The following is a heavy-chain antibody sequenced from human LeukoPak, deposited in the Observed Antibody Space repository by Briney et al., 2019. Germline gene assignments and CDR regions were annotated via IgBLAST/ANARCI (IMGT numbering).Heavy chain of an antibody. V-gene: IGHV4-34*01. CDR1: GGSFSSYY. J-gene: IGHJ5*02. D-gene: IGHD5-24*01. Sequence: SETLSLTCAVYGGSFSSYYWSWIRQPPGKGLEWIGEITHSGSTNYNPSLKSRVTISVDTSKNQFSLKLSSVTAADTAVYYCEREEMAAGFDPWGQGTLVTVSS. CDR2: ITHSGST. CDR3: EREEMAAGFDP.